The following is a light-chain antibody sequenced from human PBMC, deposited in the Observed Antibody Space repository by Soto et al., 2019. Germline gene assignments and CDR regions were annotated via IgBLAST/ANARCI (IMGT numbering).Light chain of an antibody. V-gene: IGKV3-20*01. Sequence: EIVLTQSPGTLSLSTGERATLSCRASQSVSSSYLAWYQQKPGQAPRIIIYGASSRATGIPDRFSGSGSGTDFTLTISRLEPEDFAVYDCQQYGSSPPGFGGGTKVEIK. J-gene: IGKJ4*01. CDR1: QSVSSSY. CDR2: GAS. CDR3: QQYGSSPPG.